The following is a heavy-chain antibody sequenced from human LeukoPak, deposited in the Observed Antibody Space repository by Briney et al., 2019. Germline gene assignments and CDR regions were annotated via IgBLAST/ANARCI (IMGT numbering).Heavy chain of an antibody. J-gene: IGHJ6*03. CDR2: IYTSGST. CDR1: GGSISSGSYY. Sequence: SETLSLTCTVSGGSISSGSYYWSWIRQPAGKGLEWIGRIYTSGSTNYNPSLKSRVTISVDTSKNQFSLKLSSVTAAGTAVYYCARGGYCSGGSCRIGPYYYYMDVWGKGTTVTVSS. V-gene: IGHV4-61*02. D-gene: IGHD2-15*01. CDR3: ARGGYCSGGSCRIGPYYYYMDV.